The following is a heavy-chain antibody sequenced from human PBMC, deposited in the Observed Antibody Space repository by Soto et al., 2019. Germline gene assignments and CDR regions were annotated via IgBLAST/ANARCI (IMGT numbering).Heavy chain of an antibody. J-gene: IGHJ6*01. CDR1: GRTFSSYA. Sequence: SVKVSCEASGRTFSSYASRWVRQAPGQGLEWMGRIIPIFGTANYAQKFQGRVTITADESTSTAYMELSSLRSEDTAVYYCAGKTAMVSNYYGMDVWRKRTTVAVSS. V-gene: IGHV1-69*13. CDR3: AGKTAMVSNYYGMDV. D-gene: IGHD3-10*01. CDR2: IIPIFGTA.